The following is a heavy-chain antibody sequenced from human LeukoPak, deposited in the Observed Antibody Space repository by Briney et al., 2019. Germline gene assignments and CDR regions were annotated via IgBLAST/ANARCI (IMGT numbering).Heavy chain of an antibody. D-gene: IGHD3-22*01. CDR2: INHRGST. V-gene: IGHV4-34*01. CDR3: AKVYSSSPQDAFDV. CDR1: GGPFTGYY. Sequence: SETLSLTCAVYGGPFTGYYWSWVRQSPDKGLEWIGEINHRGSTNYNSSLKSRLTISADTSKNQFSLHLSSVTAADTAVYYCAKVYSSSPQDAFDVWGQGTMVTVSS. J-gene: IGHJ3*01.